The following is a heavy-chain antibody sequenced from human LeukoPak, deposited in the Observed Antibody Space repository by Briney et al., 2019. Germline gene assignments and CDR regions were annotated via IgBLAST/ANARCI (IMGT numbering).Heavy chain of an antibody. D-gene: IGHD6-19*01. J-gene: IGHJ4*02. CDR1: GGPLSSSPYY. CDR2: IYYSGRT. V-gene: IGHV4-39*01. Sequence: PSETLSLTCSVSGGPLSSSPYYWGWTRQSPGKGLEWIGNIYYSGRTHYTPSLKSRLTISVDTSKNLFSLKLTSVTAADMAIYYCARQWYSSGWYGDWGQGILVTVSS. CDR3: ARQWYSSGWYGD.